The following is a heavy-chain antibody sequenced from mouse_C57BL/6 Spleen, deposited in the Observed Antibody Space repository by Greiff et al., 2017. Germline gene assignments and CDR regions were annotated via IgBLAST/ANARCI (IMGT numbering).Heavy chain of an antibody. CDR2: IWSGGST. CDR3: DTSSTMVTTRDYYAMDY. D-gene: IGHD2-2*01. V-gene: IGHV2-2*01. CDR1: GFSLTSYG. J-gene: IGHJ4*01. Sequence: QVQLQQSGPGLVQPSQSLSITCTVSGFSLTSYGVHWVRQSPGKGLEWLGVIWSGGSTDYNAAFIPRLSICKDNSNSKAFFKMNSLHADDTAIYYCDTSSTMVTTRDYYAMDYWGQGTSVTVSS.